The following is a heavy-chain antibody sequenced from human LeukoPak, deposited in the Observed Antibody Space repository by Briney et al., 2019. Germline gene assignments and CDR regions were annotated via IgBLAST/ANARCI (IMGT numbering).Heavy chain of an antibody. J-gene: IGHJ6*02. CDR3: ARDVDTFSGMDV. CDR1: GFTFSSYG. Sequence: QPGGSLRLSCAASGFTFSSYGMHWVRQAPGKGLEWVAVISYDGSNKYYADSVKGRSTISRDNSKNTLYLQMNSLRAEDTAVYYCARDVDTFSGMDVWGQGTTVTVSS. CDR2: ISYDGSNK. V-gene: IGHV3-30*03. D-gene: IGHD5-18*01.